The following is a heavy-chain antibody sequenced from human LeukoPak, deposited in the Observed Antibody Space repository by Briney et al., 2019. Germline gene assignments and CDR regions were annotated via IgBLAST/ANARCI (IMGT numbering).Heavy chain of an antibody. V-gene: IGHV1-18*01. D-gene: IGHD1-26*01. Sequence: ASVKVSCKASGYTFTSYGISWVRQAPGQGLEWMGWISAYNGNTNYAQKLQGRVTMTTDTSTSTAYMELRSLRSDDTAVYYCARALGSGRKVGATENWFDPWGQGTLVTVSS. CDR1: GYTFTSYG. CDR3: ARALGSGRKVGATENWFDP. J-gene: IGHJ5*02. CDR2: ISAYNGNT.